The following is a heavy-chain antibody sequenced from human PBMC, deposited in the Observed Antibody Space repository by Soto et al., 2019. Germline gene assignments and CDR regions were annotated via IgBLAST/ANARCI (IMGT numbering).Heavy chain of an antibody. CDR3: ARMIAAAGDYYYGMDV. Sequence: GESLKISCKGSGYSFAGYWITWVRQKPGKGLEWMGRIDPSDSYTYYSPSFRGHVTISANKSITTAYLQWSSLKASDTAMYYCARMIAAAGDYYYGMDVWGQGTTVTVS. CDR1: GYSFAGYW. V-gene: IGHV5-10-1*01. CDR2: IDPSDSYT. J-gene: IGHJ6*02. D-gene: IGHD6-13*01.